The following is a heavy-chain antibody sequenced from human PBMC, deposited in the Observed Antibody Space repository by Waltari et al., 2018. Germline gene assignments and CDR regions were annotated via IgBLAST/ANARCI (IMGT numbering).Heavy chain of an antibody. D-gene: IGHD1-26*01. V-gene: IGHV3-23*01. CDR3: AKDTWAGTVGATFFDY. CDR2: ISGSGYNT. Sequence: EVQLLESGGGLVQPGGSLRLSCAASGFTFRNYAMSWVRQAPGKGLVWVSAISGSGYNTFYVDSVKGRFTISRDNSKNSLYLQMNSLRAEDTALYYCAKDTWAGTVGATFFDYWGQGTLVTVSS. CDR1: GFTFRNYA. J-gene: IGHJ4*02.